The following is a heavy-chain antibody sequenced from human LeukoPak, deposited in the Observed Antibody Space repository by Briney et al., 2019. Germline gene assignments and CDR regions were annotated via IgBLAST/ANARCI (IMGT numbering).Heavy chain of an antibody. V-gene: IGHV3-23*01. CDR3: AKDAPRGIAVAGGGYYFDY. Sequence: GGSLRLSCAASGFTFSSYAMSWVRQAPGKELEWVSAISGSGGSTYYADSVKGRFTISRDNSKNTLYLQMNSLRAEDTAVYYCAKDAPRGIAVAGGGYYFDYWGQGTLVTVSS. J-gene: IGHJ4*02. CDR2: ISGSGGST. CDR1: GFTFSSYA. D-gene: IGHD6-19*01.